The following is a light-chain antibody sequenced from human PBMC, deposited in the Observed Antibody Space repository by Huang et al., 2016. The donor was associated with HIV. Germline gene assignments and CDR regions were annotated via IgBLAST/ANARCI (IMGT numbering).Light chain of an antibody. V-gene: IGKV4-1*01. J-gene: IGKJ1*01. Sequence: DIVVTQFPDSLALSLGGRAAINCTASQSVLKTSNNKNCLSWYQLKPGQPPKLLIYWASTRESGVPDRVSGSGSGTHFTLTIASLQAEDVAVYYCHQCYDTPQTFGQGTKVEVK. CDR1: QSVLKTSNNKNC. CDR3: HQCYDTPQT. CDR2: WAS.